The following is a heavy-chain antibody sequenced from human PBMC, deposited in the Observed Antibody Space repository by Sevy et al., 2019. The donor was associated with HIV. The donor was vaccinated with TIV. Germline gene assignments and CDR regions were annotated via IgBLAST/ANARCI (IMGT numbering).Heavy chain of an antibody. CDR3: LGYCSRTNWRFAY. J-gene: IGHJ4*02. V-gene: IGHV3-30*03. CDR1: KFTFSMYA. D-gene: IGHD2-2*01. CDR2: ISYNGGSK. Sequence: GGSLRLSCSASKFTFSMYAMHWVRQAPGKGLEWVAVISYNGGSKYYADSAKGRFTISRDNSKNTLYLQMNGLGVEDASGYYCLGYCSRTNWRFAYRGQGPLVTVSS.